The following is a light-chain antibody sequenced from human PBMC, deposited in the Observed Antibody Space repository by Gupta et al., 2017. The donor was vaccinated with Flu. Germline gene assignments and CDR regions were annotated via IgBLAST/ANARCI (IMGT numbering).Light chain of an antibody. Sequence: DLLQTQSPHPLAVSLSEMSSMNCKSSQSVLYSSHNKNYLAWYQQKPGQPPKLLIYWASTRESGVPDRFSGSGSGTDFTLTISSLQAEDVSVYYCQQYYSTPLTFGGWTKVEIK. CDR1: QSVLYSSHNKNY. V-gene: IGKV4-1*01. CDR3: QQYYSTPLT. J-gene: IGKJ4*01. CDR2: WAS.